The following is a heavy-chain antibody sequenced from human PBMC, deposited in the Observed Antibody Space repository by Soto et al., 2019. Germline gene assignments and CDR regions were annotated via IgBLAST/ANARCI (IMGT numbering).Heavy chain of an antibody. J-gene: IGHJ4*02. Sequence: QVQLVQSGAEVKKPGASVKVSCKASGYTFTSYYMHWVRQAPGQGLEWMGIINPSGGSTSYAQKFQGRVTMTRDTSTSTVYMELSSLRSEDTAVYYCARDLPPRGSYYQLGYWGQGTLVTVSS. CDR2: INPSGGST. D-gene: IGHD1-26*01. CDR3: ARDLPPRGSYYQLGY. V-gene: IGHV1-46*01. CDR1: GYTFTSYY.